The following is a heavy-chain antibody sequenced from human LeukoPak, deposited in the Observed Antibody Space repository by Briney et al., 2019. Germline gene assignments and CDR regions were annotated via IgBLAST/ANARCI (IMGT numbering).Heavy chain of an antibody. V-gene: IGHV3-21*01. CDR2: ISSSSSYI. D-gene: IGHD5-18*01. Sequence: GGSLRLSCAASGFTFNSYSMNWVRQAPGKGLEWVSSISSSSSYIYYADSVKGRFTISRDNAKNSLYLQMNSLRAEDTAVYYCARDWGTHTAMVSPDYWGQGTLVTVSS. CDR3: ARDWGTHTAMVSPDY. J-gene: IGHJ4*02. CDR1: GFTFNSYS.